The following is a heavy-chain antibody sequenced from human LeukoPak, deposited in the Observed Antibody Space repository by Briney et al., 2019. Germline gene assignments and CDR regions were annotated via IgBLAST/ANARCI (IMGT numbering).Heavy chain of an antibody. CDR1: GLTFSTYE. D-gene: IGHD2-21*01. J-gene: IGHJ4*02. CDR3: ARETAHCGGDCFDY. V-gene: IGHV3-48*03. Sequence: GGSLRLSCAASGLTFSTYELNWVRQAPGKGLEWVAYIGVGGNSIYYADSVRGRFTTSRDNAQNSLYLEMNSLRVEDTALYYCARETAHCGGDCFDYWGQGTLVTVSS. CDR2: IGVGGNSI.